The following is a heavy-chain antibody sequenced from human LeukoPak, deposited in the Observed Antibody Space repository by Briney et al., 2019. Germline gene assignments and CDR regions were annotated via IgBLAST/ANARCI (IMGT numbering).Heavy chain of an antibody. J-gene: IGHJ3*01. CDR2: ISGSGGST. D-gene: IGHD1-26*01. CDR3: VRDSWMWELDGLDL. Sequence: GGSLRLSCAASGFTFSSYAMSWVRQAPGKGLEWVSAISGSGGSTYYADSVKGRFTISRDNSKNTLYLQMNSLRADDTAVYYCVRDSWMWELDGLDLWGQGTVVTVSS. CDR1: GFTFSSYA. V-gene: IGHV3-23*01.